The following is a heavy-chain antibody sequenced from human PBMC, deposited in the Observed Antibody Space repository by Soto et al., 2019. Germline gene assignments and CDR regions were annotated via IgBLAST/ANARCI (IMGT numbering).Heavy chain of an antibody. D-gene: IGHD3-3*01. CDR2: IYYSGST. Sequence: SETLSLTCTVSGGSISSYYWSWIRQPPGKGLEWIGYIYYSGSTNYNPSLKSRVTISVDTSKNQFSLKLSSVTAADTAVYYCARGGKALRFLEWLPAFDYWGQGTLVTLSS. CDR1: GGSISSYY. CDR3: ARGGKALRFLEWLPAFDY. J-gene: IGHJ4*02. V-gene: IGHV4-59*12.